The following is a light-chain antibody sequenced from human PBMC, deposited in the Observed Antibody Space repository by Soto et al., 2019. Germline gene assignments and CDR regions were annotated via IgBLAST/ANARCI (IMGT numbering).Light chain of an antibody. V-gene: IGKV1-9*01. CDR3: QQLVSYPQ. J-gene: IGKJ4*02. CDR2: AAS. CDR1: QVIGIY. Sequence: DIQLTQSPSFLSASIGDRVTITCRASQVIGIYLAWYQQKPGKAPNLLISAASTLQTGVPSRFSGSGSGTEFTLTISCLQPEDFATYYCQQLVSYPQFGGGTKVEIK.